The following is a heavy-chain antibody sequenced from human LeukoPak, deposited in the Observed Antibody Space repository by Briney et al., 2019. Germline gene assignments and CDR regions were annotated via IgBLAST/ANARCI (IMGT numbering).Heavy chain of an antibody. Sequence: GGSLRLSCPASVFTFRYYYMSWIRQAPGKGLEWVSYISSSGSTIYYADSVQGRFTIARDNAKNSQYLQMNSLRAEDTAVYYCARDHSGSYYGAGNWFDPWGQGTLVTVSS. CDR1: VFTFRYYY. D-gene: IGHD3-10*01. J-gene: IGHJ5*02. V-gene: IGHV3-11*01. CDR2: ISSSGSTI. CDR3: ARDHSGSYYGAGNWFDP.